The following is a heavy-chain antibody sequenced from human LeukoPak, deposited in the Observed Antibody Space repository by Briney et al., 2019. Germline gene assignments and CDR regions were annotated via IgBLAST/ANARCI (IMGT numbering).Heavy chain of an antibody. J-gene: IGHJ4*02. D-gene: IGHD6-6*01. Sequence: GGSLRLSCAASGFTFDDYAMPWVRQAPWERLQWVSGISDSGGNTYYADSVRGRFTISRDNSKNTLYLQMNSLRAEDTAVYYCARHRSSWLIDYWGQGTLVTVSS. CDR2: ISDSGGNT. CDR3: ARHRSSWLIDY. V-gene: IGHV3-23*01. CDR1: GFTFDDYA.